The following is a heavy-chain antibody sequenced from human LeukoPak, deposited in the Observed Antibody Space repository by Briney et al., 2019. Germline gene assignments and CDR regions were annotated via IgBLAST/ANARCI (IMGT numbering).Heavy chain of an antibody. V-gene: IGHV3-30-3*01. D-gene: IGHD3-22*01. CDR2: ISYDGSNK. CDR1: GFTFSSYA. CDR3: ARDLYDSSGYYYGDAFDI. Sequence: GGSLRLSCAASGFTFSSYAMHWVRQAPGKGLEWVAVISYDGSNKYYADSVKGRFTISRDNSKNTLYLQMNSLRAEDTAVYYCARDLYDSSGYYYGDAFDIWGQGTMVTVSS. J-gene: IGHJ3*02.